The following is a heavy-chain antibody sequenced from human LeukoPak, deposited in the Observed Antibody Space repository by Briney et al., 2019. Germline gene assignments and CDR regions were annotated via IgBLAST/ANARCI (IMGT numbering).Heavy chain of an antibody. CDR1: GFTFDDYG. CDR2: INWNGGST. D-gene: IGHD4-17*01. V-gene: IGHV3-20*01. CDR3: ARTNGYGDYGGNFDY. J-gene: IGHJ4*02. Sequence: GGSLRLSCAASGFTFDDYGMSWVRQAPGKGLEWVSGINWNGGSTGYADSVKGRFTISRDNAKNSLYLQMNSLRAEDTALYHCARTNGYGDYGGNFDYWGQGTLVTVSS.